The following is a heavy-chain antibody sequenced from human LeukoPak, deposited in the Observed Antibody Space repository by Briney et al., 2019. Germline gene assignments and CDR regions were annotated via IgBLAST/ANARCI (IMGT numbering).Heavy chain of an antibody. J-gene: IGHJ3*01. CDR2: IIPKYSAS. D-gene: IGHD3-3*02. CDR3: VRPDRIFGVPAAFDA. CDR1: GGSFSDYP. Sequence: SVKVSCRASGGSFSDYPINWVRQAPGQGLEWLGGIIPKYSASNYAQAFQGRVMITADESTNTVYMEMSGLRPDDTAVYYCVRPDRIFGVPAAFDAWGQGTLVAVSS. V-gene: IGHV1-69*13.